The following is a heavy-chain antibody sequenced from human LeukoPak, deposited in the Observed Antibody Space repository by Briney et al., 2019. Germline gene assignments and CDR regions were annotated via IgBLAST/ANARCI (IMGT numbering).Heavy chain of an antibody. CDR2: INPNSGGT. CDR1: GYTFTGYY. V-gene: IGHV1-2*02. CDR3: ARDFGEMGEWELVRYYYYYMDV. J-gene: IGHJ6*03. D-gene: IGHD1-26*01. Sequence: PGASVKVSCKASGYTFTGYYMHWVRQAPGQGLEWMGWINPNSGGTNYAQKFQGRVTMTRDTSISTAYMELSRLRSDDTAVYYCARDFGEMGEWELVRYYYYYMDVWGKGTTVTVSS.